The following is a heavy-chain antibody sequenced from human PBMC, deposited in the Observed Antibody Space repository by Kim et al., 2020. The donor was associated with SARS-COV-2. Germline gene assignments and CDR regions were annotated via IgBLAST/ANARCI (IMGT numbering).Heavy chain of an antibody. Sequence: SETLSLTCTVSGGSISSSSYYWGWIRQPPGKGLEWIGSIYYIGSTYYNPSLKSRVTISVDTSKNQFSLKLSSVTAADTAVYYCASTIPRITMVGFDYWGQGTLVTVSS. J-gene: IGHJ4*02. D-gene: IGHD3-10*01. CDR1: GGSISSSSYY. V-gene: IGHV4-39*01. CDR2: IYYIGST. CDR3: ASTIPRITMVGFDY.